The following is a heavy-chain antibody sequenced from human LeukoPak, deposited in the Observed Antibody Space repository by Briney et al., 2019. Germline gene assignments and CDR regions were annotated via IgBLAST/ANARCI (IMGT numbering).Heavy chain of an antibody. CDR3: ASGRHYYDSSGYYYEGFGAFDI. J-gene: IGHJ3*02. CDR1: GGSISSSNW. Sequence: SETLSLTCAVSGGSISSSNWWSWVRQPPGKGLEWIGEIYHSGSTNYNPSLKSRVTISVDKSKNQFSLKLSSVTAADTAVYYCASGRHYYDSSGYYYEGFGAFDIWGQGTMVTVSS. D-gene: IGHD3-22*01. CDR2: IYHSGST. V-gene: IGHV4-4*02.